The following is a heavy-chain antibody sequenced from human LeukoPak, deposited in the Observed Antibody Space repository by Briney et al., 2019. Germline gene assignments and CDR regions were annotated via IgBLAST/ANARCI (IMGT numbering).Heavy chain of an antibody. CDR3: ARDMDYSFDY. D-gene: IGHD4-11*01. J-gene: IGHJ4*02. CDR2: ISSSGSTI. Sequence: GGSLRLSCAASGFTFSSYEMNWVHQAPGKGLEWVSYISSSGSTIYYADSVKGRFTISRDNAKNSLYLQMNSLRAEDTAVYYCARDMDYSFDYWGQGTLVTASS. V-gene: IGHV3-48*03. CDR1: GFTFSSYE.